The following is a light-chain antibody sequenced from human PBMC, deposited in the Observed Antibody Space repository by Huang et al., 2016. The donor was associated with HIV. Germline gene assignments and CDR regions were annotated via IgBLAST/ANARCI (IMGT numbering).Light chain of an antibody. V-gene: IGKV1-9*01. Sequence: IHLTQSPSSLSASVGERVTITCRASQGISSYLAWYQQKPGKAPKVLIYAASALQSGFPSRFSGSGSGTDFTLTISRLQPEDFATYYCQQLNSYPITFGQGTRLEIK. CDR2: AAS. CDR3: QQLNSYPIT. J-gene: IGKJ5*01. CDR1: QGISSY.